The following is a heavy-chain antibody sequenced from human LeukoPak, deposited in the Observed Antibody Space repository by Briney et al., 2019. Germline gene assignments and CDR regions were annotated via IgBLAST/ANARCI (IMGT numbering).Heavy chain of an antibody. CDR3: ATTSVRYNSGNYSDY. D-gene: IGHD1-1*01. CDR2: IKQDGSEK. CDR1: GFTFSRYW. J-gene: IGHJ4*02. Sequence: GGSLRLSCAASGFTFSRYWMSWVRQAPGKGLEWVANIKQDGSEKYYVESVKGRFTVSRDNARNSLYLQMNSLRAEDTAVYYCATTSVRYNSGNYSDYWGQGTLVTVSS. V-gene: IGHV3-7*03.